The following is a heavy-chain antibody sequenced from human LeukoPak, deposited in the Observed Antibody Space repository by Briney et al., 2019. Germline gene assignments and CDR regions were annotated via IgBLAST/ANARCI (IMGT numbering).Heavy chain of an antibody. J-gene: IGHJ4*02. CDR1: GGSISSSSYY. CDR2: IYYSGST. V-gene: IGHV4-39*07. D-gene: IGHD5-18*01. Sequence: SETLSLTCTVSGGSISSSSYYWGWIRQPPGKGLEWIGSIYYSGSTYYNPSLKSRVTISVDTSKNQFSLKLSSVTAADTAVYYCARVREYSYGFLLDYWGQGTLVTVSS. CDR3: ARVREYSYGFLLDY.